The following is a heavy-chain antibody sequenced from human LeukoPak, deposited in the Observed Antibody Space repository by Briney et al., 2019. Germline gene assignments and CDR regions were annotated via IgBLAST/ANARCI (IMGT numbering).Heavy chain of an antibody. J-gene: IGHJ5*02. CDR2: IYHSGST. V-gene: IGHV4-38-2*01. Sequence: SETLSLTCAVSGYSISSGYYWGWIRQPPGKGLEWIGSIYHSGSTNYNPSLKSRVTISVDTSKNQFSLKLSSVTAADTAVYYCARAERAVAGTGYFDPWGQGTLVTVSS. D-gene: IGHD6-19*01. CDR1: GYSISSGYY. CDR3: ARAERAVAGTGYFDP.